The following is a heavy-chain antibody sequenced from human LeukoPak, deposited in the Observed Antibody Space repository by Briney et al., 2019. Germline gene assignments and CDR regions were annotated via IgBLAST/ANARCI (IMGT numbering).Heavy chain of an antibody. Sequence: SETLSLTCTVSGGSISNYYWSWIRQPPGKGLEWIGSIYYSGSTNYNPSLKSRVTISVDTSKDQFSLKLSSVTAADTAVYYCARGMAYYASGSYLGYWGQGTLVTVSS. CDR1: GGSISNYY. CDR3: ARGMAYYASGSYLGY. CDR2: IYYSGST. V-gene: IGHV4-59*01. J-gene: IGHJ4*02. D-gene: IGHD3-10*01.